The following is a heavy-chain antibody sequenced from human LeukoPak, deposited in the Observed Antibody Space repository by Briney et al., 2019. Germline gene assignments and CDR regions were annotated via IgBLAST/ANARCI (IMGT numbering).Heavy chain of an antibody. CDR1: GFTFSNYA. V-gene: IGHV3-23*01. Sequence: GGSLRLSCAASGFTFSNYAMSWVRQAPGKGLEWVSAINHSGGSTYYADSVKGRFTISRDNSKNTLYLQMNSLRAEDTAVYYCAKPAISSRGWYYDYWGQGALVTVSS. CDR2: INHSGGST. D-gene: IGHD6-19*01. J-gene: IGHJ4*02. CDR3: AKPAISSRGWYYDY.